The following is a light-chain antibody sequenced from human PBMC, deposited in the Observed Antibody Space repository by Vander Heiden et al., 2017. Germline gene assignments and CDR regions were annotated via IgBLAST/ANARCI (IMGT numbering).Light chain of an antibody. J-gene: IGKJ2*01. CDR2: GAS. V-gene: IGKV3-20*01. CDR3: QQYGGPVT. CDR1: QSVSSS. Sequence: IVLTRSPGTLSLSPGERATLSCRASQSVSSSLAWYQQRPGQGPRLLIFGASSRATGIPDRFSGSGSGTDFTLTISRLEAEDFAVYYCQQYGGPVTFGQGTKLEIK.